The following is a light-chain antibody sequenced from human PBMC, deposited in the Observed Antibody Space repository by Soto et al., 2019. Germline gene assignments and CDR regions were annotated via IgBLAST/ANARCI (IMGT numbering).Light chain of an antibody. CDR3: QQYNDWPPYT. J-gene: IGKJ5*01. CDR1: QSVRSD. CDR2: AAS. V-gene: IGKV3-15*01. Sequence: EIVLTQSPATLSVSPGERATLSCSASQSVRSDLAWYQQKPGQTPRLLIYAASTRVTGIPVRFSGSGSDTEFTLTISSLQSEDVAIYYCQQYNDWPPYTFGQGTRLEIK.